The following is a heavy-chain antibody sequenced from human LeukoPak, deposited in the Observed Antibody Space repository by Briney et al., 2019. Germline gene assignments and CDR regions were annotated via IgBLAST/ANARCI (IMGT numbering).Heavy chain of an antibody. CDR1: GFTFSSYS. D-gene: IGHD3-10*01. J-gene: IGHJ4*02. Sequence: NPGGSLRLSCAASGFTFSSYSMNWVRQAPGKGLEWVSSISSSSSYIYYADSVKGRFTISRDNAKNSLYLQMNSLRAEDTAVYYCARGRPYYYGSGAYYFDYWGQGTLVTVSS. CDR3: ARGRPYYYGSGAYYFDY. CDR2: ISSSSSYI. V-gene: IGHV3-21*01.